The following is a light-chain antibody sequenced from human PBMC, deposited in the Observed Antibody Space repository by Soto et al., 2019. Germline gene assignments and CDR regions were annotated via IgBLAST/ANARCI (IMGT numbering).Light chain of an antibody. CDR3: QQYNSYSPIT. CDR1: QSISSW. J-gene: IGKJ4*01. V-gene: IGKV1-5*01. CDR2: DAS. Sequence: DIQMTQSPSTLSASVGDRVTITCRASQSISSWLAWYQQKPGKAPKLLIYDASSLESGVPSRFSGSGSGTAFTLTISRLQPDDFATYYCQQYNSYSPITFGGGTKVEIK.